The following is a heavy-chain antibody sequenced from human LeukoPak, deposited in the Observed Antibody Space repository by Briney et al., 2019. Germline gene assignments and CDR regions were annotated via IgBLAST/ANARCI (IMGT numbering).Heavy chain of an antibody. D-gene: IGHD4-17*01. V-gene: IGHV1-2*04. CDR1: GGTFSSYA. CDR2: INPNSGGT. Sequence: ASVTVSCTASGGTFSSYAISWVRQAPGQGLEWMGWINPNSGGTNYAQKFQGWVTMTRDTSISTAYMELSRLRSDDTAVYYCARGEVTTDFYYYGMDVWGQGTTVTVSS. J-gene: IGHJ6*02. CDR3: ARGEVTTDFYYYGMDV.